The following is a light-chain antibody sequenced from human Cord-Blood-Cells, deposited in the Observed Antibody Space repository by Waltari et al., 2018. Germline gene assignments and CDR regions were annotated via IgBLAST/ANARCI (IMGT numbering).Light chain of an antibody. CDR3: QQSYSTLYS. CDR1: QSISSY. CDR2: AAS. J-gene: IGKJ2*03. Sequence: DIQMTQSTSSLSASVGDRVTITCRASQSISSYLNWYQQKPVKAPKLLIYAASSLQSGVPSRFSGSGAETDFTLTISSLQPEDFATYYCQQSYSTLYSFGHGTKLEIK. V-gene: IGKV1-39*01.